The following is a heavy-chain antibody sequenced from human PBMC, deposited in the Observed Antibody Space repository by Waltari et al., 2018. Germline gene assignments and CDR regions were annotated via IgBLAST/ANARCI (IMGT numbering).Heavy chain of an antibody. CDR1: GGSITTNYN. CDR2: MQYRGST. J-gene: IGHJ1*01. V-gene: IGHV4-39*01. CDR3: GRIAFGDDGGYFQY. D-gene: IGHD4-17*01. Sequence: QLQLQESGPGLVRPSETLSPTCTVSGGSITTNYNWAWIRQPPGKGLECMGNMQYRGSTFYNPSLMSRVTISLDTSKNQFSLTLTSVDAADTAVYFCGRIAFGDDGGYFQYWGQGTLVTVSS.